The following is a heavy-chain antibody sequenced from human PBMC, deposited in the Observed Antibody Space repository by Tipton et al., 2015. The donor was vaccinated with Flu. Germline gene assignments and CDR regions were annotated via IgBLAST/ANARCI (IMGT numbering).Heavy chain of an antibody. V-gene: IGHV4-61*02. CDR2: IYTNKNT. J-gene: IGHJ5*02. D-gene: IGHD4-11*01. Sequence: TLSLTCTVSGGSIVRGSYYYNWIRQPAGKELEWIGRIYTNKNTNYNPSLQSRVTISLDTTKNQFSLNLRSVTAADTAVYYCARRDYSNYVSDPKNWFDPWGQGTLVTVSS. CDR3: ARRDYSNYVSDPKNWFDP. CDR1: GGSIVRGSYY.